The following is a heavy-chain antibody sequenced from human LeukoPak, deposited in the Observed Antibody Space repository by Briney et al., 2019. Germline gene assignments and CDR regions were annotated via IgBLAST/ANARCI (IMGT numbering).Heavy chain of an antibody. CDR2: INRDGSST. Sequence: GGFLRLSCAASGFTFSSYWMHWVRQAPGKGLVWVSRINRDGSSTSYADSVKGRFTISRDNAKNTMYLQMNSLRAEDTAVYYCARIRDGYNYEAFDIWGQGTMVTVSS. D-gene: IGHD5-24*01. CDR3: ARIRDGYNYEAFDI. V-gene: IGHV3-74*01. J-gene: IGHJ3*02. CDR1: GFTFSSYW.